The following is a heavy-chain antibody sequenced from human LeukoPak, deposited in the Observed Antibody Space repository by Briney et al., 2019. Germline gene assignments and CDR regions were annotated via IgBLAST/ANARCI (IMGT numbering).Heavy chain of an antibody. CDR3: ARDLGPHRYCSSTSCSPLDY. D-gene: IGHD2-2*01. Sequence: GGSLRLSCAASGFTFSDYYMSWIRQAPGKGLEWVSYISSSGSTIYYADSVKGRFTISRDNAKNSLYLQMNSLRAEDTAVYYCARDLGPHRYCSSTSCSPLDYWGQGTLVTVSS. V-gene: IGHV3-11*01. CDR1: GFTFSDYY. J-gene: IGHJ4*02. CDR2: ISSSGSTI.